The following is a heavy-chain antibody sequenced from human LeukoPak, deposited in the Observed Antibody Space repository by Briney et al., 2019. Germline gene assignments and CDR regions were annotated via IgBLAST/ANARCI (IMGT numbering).Heavy chain of an antibody. CDR1: GYTFTGYY. D-gene: IGHD1-7*01. J-gene: IGHJ4*02. CDR3: ARVIIGTSAGY. V-gene: IGHV1-2*02. CDR2: INPNSGGT. Sequence: GASVKVSCKASGYTFTGYYMHWVRQAPGQGLEWMGWINPNSGGTNYARKFQDRVTMTRDTSISTAYMELSSLTSDDTAVYYCARVIIGTSAGYWGQGTLVTVSS.